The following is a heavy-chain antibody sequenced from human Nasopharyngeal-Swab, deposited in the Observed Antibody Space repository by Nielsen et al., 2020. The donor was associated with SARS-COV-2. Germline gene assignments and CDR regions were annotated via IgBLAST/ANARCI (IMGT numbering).Heavy chain of an antibody. V-gene: IGHV1-58*01. CDR3: AAIKYCSGGSCYGGASDY. J-gene: IGHJ4*02. CDR1: GFTFTSSA. D-gene: IGHD2-15*01. CDR2: IVVGSGNT. Sequence: SVKVSCKASGFTFTSSAVQWVRQARGQRLEWIGWIVVGSGNTNYAQKFQERVTITRDMSTSTAHMELSSLRSEDTAVYYCAAIKYCSGGSCYGGASDYWGQGTLVTVSS.